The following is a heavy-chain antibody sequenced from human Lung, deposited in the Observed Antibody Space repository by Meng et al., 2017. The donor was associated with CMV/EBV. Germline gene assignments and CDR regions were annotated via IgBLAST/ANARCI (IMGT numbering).Heavy chain of an antibody. CDR2: INPYSGDT. J-gene: IGHJ4*02. CDR3: ARDPSASVWSGYHEH. D-gene: IGHD3-3*01. V-gene: IGHV1-2*02. CDR1: GYTFTDFY. Sequence: ASXXVSXKASGYTFTDFYIYWVRLAPGQGLEWMGRINPYSGDTHFAQNFQGKVTMTRDTSISTAYMELTSLQYDDTAVYYCARDPSASVWSGYHEHWGQGXLVTVSS.